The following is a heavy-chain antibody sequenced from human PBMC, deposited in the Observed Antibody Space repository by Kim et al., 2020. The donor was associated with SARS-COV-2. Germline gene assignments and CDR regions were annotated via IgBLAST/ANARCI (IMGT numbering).Heavy chain of an antibody. D-gene: IGHD1-1*01. CDR2: IYPGDSDT. V-gene: IGHV5-51*01. CDR3: ARPVWLLQLERPRYDAFDI. Sequence: GESLKISCKGSGYSFTSYWIGWVRQMPGKGLEWMGIIYPGDSDTRYSPSFQGQVTISADKSISTAYLQWSSLKASDTAMYYCARPVWLLQLERPRYDAFDIWGQGTMVTVSS. CDR1: GYSFTSYW. J-gene: IGHJ3*02.